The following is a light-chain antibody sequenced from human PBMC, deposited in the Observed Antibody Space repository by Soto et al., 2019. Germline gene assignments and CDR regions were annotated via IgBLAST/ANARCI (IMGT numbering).Light chain of an antibody. CDR2: GSS. CDR3: QQYGSSPRTT. V-gene: IGKV3-20*01. Sequence: IVLTQSPATLALSRGERATLSCRATETISTNLAWFQRKPGQPPRLLIYGSSTRATGVPDRFSGSGSGTDFTLTISGLEPEDFAVYYCQQYGSSPRTTFGQGTKVDIK. CDR1: ETISTN. J-gene: IGKJ1*01.